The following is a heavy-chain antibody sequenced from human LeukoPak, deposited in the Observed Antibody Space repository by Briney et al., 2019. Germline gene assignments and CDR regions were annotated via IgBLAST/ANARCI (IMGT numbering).Heavy chain of an antibody. V-gene: IGHV3-13*01. Sequence: GGSLRLSCAASGFTFSSYAMSWVRQAPGKGLEWVSAIGTAGDTYYPGSVKGRFTISRENAKNSLYLQMNSLRAGDTAVYYCARAGTTVTTSAFDIWGQGTMVTVSS. D-gene: IGHD4-17*01. CDR3: ARAGTTVTTSAFDI. CDR2: IGTAGDT. CDR1: GFTFSSYA. J-gene: IGHJ3*02.